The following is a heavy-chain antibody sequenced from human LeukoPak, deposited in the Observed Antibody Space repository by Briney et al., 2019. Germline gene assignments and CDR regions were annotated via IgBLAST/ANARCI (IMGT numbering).Heavy chain of an antibody. Sequence: GGSLRLSCAASGFTFSNYWMHWVRQAPGKGLVWVSRINSDGSSTSYADSVKGRFTISRDNAKNTLYLQMNSLRAEDTAVYYCARERYGSSWYFYWGQGTLVTVSS. CDR1: GFTFSNYW. D-gene: IGHD6-13*01. CDR3: ARERYGSSWYFY. V-gene: IGHV3-74*01. CDR2: INSDGSST. J-gene: IGHJ4*02.